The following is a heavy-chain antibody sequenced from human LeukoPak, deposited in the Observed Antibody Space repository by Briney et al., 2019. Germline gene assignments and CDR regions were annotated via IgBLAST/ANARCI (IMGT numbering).Heavy chain of an antibody. CDR2: ISSSSSYI. Sequence: PGGSLRLSCAASGFTFSSYSMNWVRQAPGKGLEWVSSISSSSSYIYYADSVKGRFTISRDNAKNSLYLQMNSLRAEDTAVYYCAKDILWKIAVTTGVDWGQGTLVTVSS. CDR3: AKDILWKIAVTTGVD. J-gene: IGHJ4*02. V-gene: IGHV3-21*04. CDR1: GFTFSSYS. D-gene: IGHD4-23*01.